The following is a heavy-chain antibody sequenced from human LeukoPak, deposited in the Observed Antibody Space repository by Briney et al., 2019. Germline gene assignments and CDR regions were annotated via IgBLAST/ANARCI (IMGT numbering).Heavy chain of an antibody. Sequence: PSETLSLTSTVSGGSISSSSYYWGWIRQPPGKGLEWIGSIYYSGSTYYNPSLKSRVTISVDTSKNQFSLKLSSVTAADTAVYYCARRYSYGYENWFDPWGQGTLVTVSS. J-gene: IGHJ5*02. V-gene: IGHV4-39*01. CDR2: IYYSGST. D-gene: IGHD5-18*01. CDR3: ARRYSYGYENWFDP. CDR1: GGSISSSSYY.